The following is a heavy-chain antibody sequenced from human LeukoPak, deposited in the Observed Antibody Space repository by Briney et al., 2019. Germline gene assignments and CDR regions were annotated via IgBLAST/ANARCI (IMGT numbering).Heavy chain of an antibody. V-gene: IGHV3-23*01. CDR2: ISSTGGTT. CDR1: GFTFSSYG. Sequence: PGGTLRLSCAASGFTFSSYGMSWVRQAPGKGLEWVSAISSTGGTTYYADSVKGRFTISRDNSKNTLYLQMNSLRAEDMALYYCAKAQRYYYDSSGYYDSGYFDYWGQGTLVTVSS. CDR3: AKAQRYYYDSSGYYDSGYFDY. J-gene: IGHJ4*02. D-gene: IGHD3-22*01.